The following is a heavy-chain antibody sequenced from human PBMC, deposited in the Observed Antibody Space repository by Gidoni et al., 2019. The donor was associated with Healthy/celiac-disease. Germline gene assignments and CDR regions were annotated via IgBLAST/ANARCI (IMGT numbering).Heavy chain of an antibody. J-gene: IGHJ4*02. V-gene: IGHV4-4*02. CDR2: IYHSGST. D-gene: IGHD5-18*01. Sequence: QVQLQESGPGLVKPSGTLSLTCAVSGGSISSRNCLRWVRQPPGKGLEWIGEIYHSGSTNYHPSRKSRVTISVDKSKNQCSLKLSSVTAADTAVYYCARFWLVEEVDTAMVTLGFDYWGQGTLVTVSS. CDR1: GGSISSRNC. CDR3: ARFWLVEEVDTAMVTLGFDY.